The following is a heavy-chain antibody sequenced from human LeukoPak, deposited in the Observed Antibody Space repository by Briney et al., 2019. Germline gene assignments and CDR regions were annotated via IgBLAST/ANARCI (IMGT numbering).Heavy chain of an antibody. Sequence: SETLSLTCTVSGGSISSYYWSWIRQPPGKGLEWIGYIYYSGSTNYNPSLKSRVTISVDTSKDQFSLKLSSVTAADTAVYYCAAQKGYYDSSGYYLGHFDYWGQGTLVTVSS. V-gene: IGHV4-59*01. CDR2: IYYSGST. CDR1: GGSISSYY. D-gene: IGHD3-22*01. CDR3: AAQKGYYDSSGYYLGHFDY. J-gene: IGHJ4*02.